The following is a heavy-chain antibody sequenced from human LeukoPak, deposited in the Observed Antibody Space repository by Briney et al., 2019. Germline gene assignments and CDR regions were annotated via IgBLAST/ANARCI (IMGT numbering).Heavy chain of an antibody. J-gene: IGHJ3*02. V-gene: IGHV3-33*08. CDR2: IWYDGSNK. CDR1: GFTLSNYG. Sequence: GGSLRLSCAVSGFTLSNYGMSWVRQAPGKGLEWVAVIWYDGSNKYYADSVKGRFTISRDNSKNTLYLQMNSLRAEDTAVYYCARDFPDAFDIWGQGTMVTVSS. CDR3: ARDFPDAFDI.